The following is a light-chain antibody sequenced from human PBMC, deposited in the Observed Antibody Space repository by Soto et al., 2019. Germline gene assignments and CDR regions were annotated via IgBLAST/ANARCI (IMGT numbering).Light chain of an antibody. J-gene: IGKJ5*01. Sequence: EIVMTQSPATLSVSPGERSTLSFSSSQSVSSNLAWYQQKPGQAPRLLIYGASTRATGIPARFSGSGSGTEFTLTISSLQSEDFAVYYCQQYNNWPRITFGQGTRLEIK. V-gene: IGKV3-15*01. CDR1: QSVSSN. CDR2: GAS. CDR3: QQYNNWPRIT.